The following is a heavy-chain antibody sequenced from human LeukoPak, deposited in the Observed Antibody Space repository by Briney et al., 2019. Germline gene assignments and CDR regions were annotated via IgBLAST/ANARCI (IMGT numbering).Heavy chain of an antibody. D-gene: IGHD3-22*01. CDR2: ISAYNGNR. CDR3: ARDATVYYYDSSGSFDP. Sequence: ASVKVSCKASGYTFTSYGISWVRQAPGQGLEWMGWISAYNGNRKYAQKLQGRVTMTTDTSTSTAYMELRSLRSDDTAVYYCARDATVYYYDSSGSFDPWGQGTLVTVSS. CDR1: GYTFTSYG. V-gene: IGHV1-18*01. J-gene: IGHJ5*02.